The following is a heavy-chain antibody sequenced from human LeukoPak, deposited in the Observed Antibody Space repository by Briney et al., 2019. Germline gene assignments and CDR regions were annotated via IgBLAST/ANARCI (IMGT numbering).Heavy chain of an antibody. CDR2: IYSSGST. Sequence: PSETLSLTCTVPGGSISRYYWSWIRQPPGMGLEWIGYIYSSGSTNYNPSLKSRLTISIDTSKNQFSLKLSSVTAADTAVYYCAREYLGYSDYWGQGTLVTVSS. V-gene: IGHV4-59*12. CDR1: GGSISRYY. D-gene: IGHD3-16*01. J-gene: IGHJ4*02. CDR3: AREYLGYSDY.